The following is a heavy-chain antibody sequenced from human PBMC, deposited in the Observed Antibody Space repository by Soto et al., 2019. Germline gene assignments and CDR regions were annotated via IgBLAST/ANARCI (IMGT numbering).Heavy chain of an antibody. CDR2: ISGSGAST. CDR1: GFTFSRCA. J-gene: IGHJ4*02. CDR3: ATGTVFSTLQPYYFDY. V-gene: IGHV3-23*01. Sequence: EVQLLESGGGLVQPGGSLRLSCAGSGFTFSRCAVSWVRRAPGKGLEWVSGISGSGASTFYADSVKGRFTISRDNFKNTLYLQMTSLTAEDTAVYYCATGTVFSTLQPYYFDYWCQGTLVTVSS. D-gene: IGHD1-20*01.